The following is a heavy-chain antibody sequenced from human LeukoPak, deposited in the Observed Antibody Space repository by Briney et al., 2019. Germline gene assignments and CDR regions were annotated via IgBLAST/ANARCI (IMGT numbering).Heavy chain of an antibody. CDR3: ARVGIAAADY. CDR1: GGSISSGSYY. D-gene: IGHD6-13*01. CDR2: IYTSGST. Sequence: PSQTLSLTCTVSGGSISSGSYYWSWIRQPAGKGLEWIGRIYTSGSTNYNPSLKSRVTISVDTSKNQFSLKLSSVTAADTAVYYCARVGIAAADYWGKGTTVTVSS. V-gene: IGHV4-61*02. J-gene: IGHJ6*04.